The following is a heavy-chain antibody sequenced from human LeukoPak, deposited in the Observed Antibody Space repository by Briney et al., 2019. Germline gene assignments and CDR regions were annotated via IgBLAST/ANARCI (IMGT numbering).Heavy chain of an antibody. Sequence: SETLSLTCAVYGGSFTGYYWSWIRQPPGKGLEWIGEINHSGSTNYNPSLKSRVTISVDTSKNQFSLKLSSVTAADTAVYYCARGRLGWLQLTYFDYSGQGTLVTVSS. J-gene: IGHJ4*02. D-gene: IGHD5-24*01. CDR1: GGSFTGYY. CDR2: INHSGST. V-gene: IGHV4-34*01. CDR3: ARGRLGWLQLTYFDY.